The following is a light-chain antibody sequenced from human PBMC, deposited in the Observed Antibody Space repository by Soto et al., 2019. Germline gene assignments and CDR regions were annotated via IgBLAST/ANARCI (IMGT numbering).Light chain of an antibody. J-gene: IGLJ3*02. Sequence: QSALTQPASVSGSPGQSIAISCTGISSDVGSYNLVSWYQHHPGKAPKLMIYEDSKRPSGISNRFSGSKSGTTASLTISGLQAEDEADYYCCSYAGSNTFVVFGGGTQLTVL. CDR2: EDS. CDR3: CSYAGSNTFVV. CDR1: SSDVGSYNL. V-gene: IGLV2-23*02.